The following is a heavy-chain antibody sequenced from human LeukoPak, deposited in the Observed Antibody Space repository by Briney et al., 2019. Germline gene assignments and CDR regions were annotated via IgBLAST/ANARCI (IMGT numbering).Heavy chain of an antibody. Sequence: SETLSLTCNVSGGSIRGYYWSWIRQPPGKGLEWIGYIYSSGSTNYNPSLKSRVTMSVDTSKNQFSLKVSPVTAADTAVYYCARDNGVPAALSSWGQGTLVTVSS. J-gene: IGHJ4*02. CDR3: ARDNGVPAALSS. V-gene: IGHV4-59*01. CDR1: GGSIRGYY. D-gene: IGHD2-2*01. CDR2: IYSSGST.